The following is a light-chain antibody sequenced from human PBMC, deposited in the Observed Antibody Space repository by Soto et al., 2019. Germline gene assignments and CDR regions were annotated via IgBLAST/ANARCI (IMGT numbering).Light chain of an antibody. CDR3: QQYGSSPLT. CDR1: QSVSSSY. J-gene: IGKJ4*01. V-gene: IGKV3-20*01. CDR2: GAS. Sequence: EIELTQSPGTLSSSPGERVTLSCRASQSVSSSYLACYQQKPGQAPRLLIYGASSRATGIPDRFSGSGSGTDFTLTISRLEPEDFAVYYCQQYGSSPLTFGEGTKVEIK.